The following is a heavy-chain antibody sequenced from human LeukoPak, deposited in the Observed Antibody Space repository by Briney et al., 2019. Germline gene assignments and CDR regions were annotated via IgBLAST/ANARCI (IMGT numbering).Heavy chain of an antibody. J-gene: IGHJ3*02. Sequence: SETLSLTCTVSGGSISSYYWSWIRQPPGKELEWIGYIYYSGSTNYNPSLKSRVTISVDTSKNQFSLKLSSVTAADTAVYYCARGPYSSGSYAFDIWGQGTMVTVSS. V-gene: IGHV4-59*01. CDR2: IYYSGST. CDR3: ARGPYSSGSYAFDI. CDR1: GGSISSYY. D-gene: IGHD6-19*01.